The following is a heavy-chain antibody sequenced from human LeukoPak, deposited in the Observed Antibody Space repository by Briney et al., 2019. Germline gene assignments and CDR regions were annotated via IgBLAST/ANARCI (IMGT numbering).Heavy chain of an antibody. Sequence: GASVKVSCKASGYTFTSYYMQWVRQAPGQGLEWMGIINPSGGSTSYAQKFQGRVTMTRDMSTSTVYMELSSLRSEDTAVYYCARAGLAARGNNWFDPWGQGTLVTVSS. CDR1: GYTFTSYY. J-gene: IGHJ5*02. V-gene: IGHV1-46*01. CDR2: INPSGGST. CDR3: ARAGLAARGNNWFDP. D-gene: IGHD6-6*01.